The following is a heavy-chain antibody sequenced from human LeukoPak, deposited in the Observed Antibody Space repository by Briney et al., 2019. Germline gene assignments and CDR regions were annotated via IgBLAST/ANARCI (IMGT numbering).Heavy chain of an antibody. V-gene: IGHV3-48*03. CDR1: GFTFSSYE. CDR3: ARTALRLGELSFDY. CDR2: ISSSGSTI. Sequence: GGSLRLSCAASGFTFSSYEMNWVRQAPGKGLEWVSYISSSGSTIYYADSVKGRFTISRDNAKNSLYLQMNSLRAEDTAVYYCARTALRLGELSFDYWGQGTLVTVSS. D-gene: IGHD3-16*02. J-gene: IGHJ4*02.